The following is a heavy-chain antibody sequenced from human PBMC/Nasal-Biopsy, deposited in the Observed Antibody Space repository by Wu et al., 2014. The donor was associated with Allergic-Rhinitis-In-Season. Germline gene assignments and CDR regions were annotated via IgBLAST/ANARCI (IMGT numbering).Heavy chain of an antibody. CDR1: GFTFRSHA. D-gene: IGHD3-3*01. CDR3: AKSGGWGLEFPFDY. V-gene: IGHV3-30*18. Sequence: LRLSCAASGFTFRSHAMHWVRQAPGKGLEWLAVLSYDGSNEYYTDSVKGRFTISRDNSKNTVYLLMNSLRPEDTAMYFCAKSGGWGLEFPFDYWGQGTLVTVSS. J-gene: IGHJ4*02. CDR2: LSYDGSNE.